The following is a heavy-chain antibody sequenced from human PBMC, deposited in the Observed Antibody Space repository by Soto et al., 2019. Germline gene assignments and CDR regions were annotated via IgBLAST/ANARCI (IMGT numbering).Heavy chain of an antibody. D-gene: IGHD3-22*01. J-gene: IGHJ4*02. CDR1: GFTFSSYA. Sequence: VGSLRLSCAASGFTFSSYAMSWVRQAPGKGLEWVSAISGSGGSTYYADSVKGRFTISRDNSKNTLYLQMNSLRAEDTAVYYCAKDVSAVVTTILDYWGQGTLVTVSS. CDR3: AKDVSAVVTTILDY. CDR2: ISGSGGST. V-gene: IGHV3-23*01.